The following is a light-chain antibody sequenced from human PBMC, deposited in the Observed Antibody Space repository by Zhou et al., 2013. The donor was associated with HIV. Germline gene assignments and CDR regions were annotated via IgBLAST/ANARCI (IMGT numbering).Light chain of an antibody. V-gene: IGKV3-11*01. CDR1: QSFNNY. Sequence: EIVLTQSPATLSLSPGERATLSCRASQSFNNYLAWYQQRPGQAPRLLIYDASHRATGIPARFSGSGSGTDFTLTISRLEPEDFAVYYCQQYSNSRTFGQGTKVDIK. CDR3: QQYSNSRT. J-gene: IGKJ1*01. CDR2: DAS.